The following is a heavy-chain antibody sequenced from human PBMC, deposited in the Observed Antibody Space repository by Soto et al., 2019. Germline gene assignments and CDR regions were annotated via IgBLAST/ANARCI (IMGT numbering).Heavy chain of an antibody. CDR3: ARLQDR. CDR2: IYHSGST. CDR1: GGSISSGGYS. J-gene: IGHJ5*02. Sequence: QLQLQESGSGLVKPSQTLSLTCAVSGGSISSGGYSWSWIRQPPGKGLEWIGYIYHSGSTYYNPSLKGRFTKPVDRPKNKFSLKLSSVPAANRAVYYCARLQDRWGQGTLATVPS. V-gene: IGHV4-30-2*01.